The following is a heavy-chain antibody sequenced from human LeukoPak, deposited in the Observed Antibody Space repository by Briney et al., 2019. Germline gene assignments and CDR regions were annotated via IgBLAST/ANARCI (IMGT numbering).Heavy chain of an antibody. V-gene: IGHV4-61*01. CDR1: GGSVSSGSYY. Sequence: SETLSLTCTVSGGSVSSGSYYWSWIRQPPGKGLEWIGYIYYSGGTNYNPSLKSRVTISVDTSKNQFSLKLSSVTAADTAVYYCASVDYWGQGTLVTVSS. CDR3: ASVDY. J-gene: IGHJ4*02. CDR2: IYYSGGT.